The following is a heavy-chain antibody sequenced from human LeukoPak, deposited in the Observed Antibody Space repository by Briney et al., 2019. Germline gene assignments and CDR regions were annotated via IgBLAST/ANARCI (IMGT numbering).Heavy chain of an antibody. Sequence: GGSLRLSCAASGFTVSSNYMSWVRQAPGKGLEWVSVIYSGGSTYHADSVKGRFTISRDNSKNTLYLQMNSLRAEDTVVYYCARDLTVAGKSDYWGQGTLVTVSS. V-gene: IGHV3-66*01. CDR3: ARDLTVAGKSDY. D-gene: IGHD6-19*01. CDR1: GFTVSSNY. CDR2: IYSGGST. J-gene: IGHJ4*02.